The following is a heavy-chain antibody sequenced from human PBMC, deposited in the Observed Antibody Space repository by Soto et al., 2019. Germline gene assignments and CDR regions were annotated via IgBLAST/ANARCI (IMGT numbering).Heavy chain of an antibody. V-gene: IGHV4-39*01. D-gene: IGHD2-2*01. CDR3: ARLFPRVVPAAIYFDY. Sequence: QLPLQQSGPGLVKPSETLSLTCTVSSGSISSSSYYWGWIRQPPGKGLEWIGRSYYSGSTYYTPSLKSQDSLSVDTSKNQFSLKLGSVTAADTAVYYCARLFPRVVPAAIYFDYWGQGTLVTVAA. CDR1: SGSISSSSYY. CDR2: SYYSGST. J-gene: IGHJ4*02.